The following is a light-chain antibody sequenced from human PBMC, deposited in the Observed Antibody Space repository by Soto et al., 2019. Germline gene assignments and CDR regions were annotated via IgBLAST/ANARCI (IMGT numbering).Light chain of an antibody. CDR1: QSISSSY. CDR3: QQYGSSST. Sequence: EIVLTQSPATLSVSPLERASLXCRASQSISSSYLAWYQQKPGQAPRLLIYGASSRATGIPDRFSGSGSGTDFTLTISRLEPEDFAVYYCQQYGSSSTFGQGTRLEIK. CDR2: GAS. J-gene: IGKJ5*01. V-gene: IGKV3-20*01.